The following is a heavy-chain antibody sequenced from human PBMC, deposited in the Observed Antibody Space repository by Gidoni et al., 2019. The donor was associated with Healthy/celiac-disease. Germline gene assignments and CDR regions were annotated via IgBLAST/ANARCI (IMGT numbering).Heavy chain of an antibody. CDR3: ARLTLTGYSSGWFDP. D-gene: IGHD3-9*01. CDR2: IYDSGST. CDR1: GCSIRSYY. Sequence: QVQLQESGPGLVNPSETLSLTCTVSGCSIRSYYWSWIRQPPGKGLEWIGYIYDSGSTNYTPSLKSRVTISVDTSKNQFALKRSSVTAADTAVYYCARLTLTGYSSGWFDPWGQGTLVTVSS. V-gene: IGHV4-59*08. J-gene: IGHJ5*02.